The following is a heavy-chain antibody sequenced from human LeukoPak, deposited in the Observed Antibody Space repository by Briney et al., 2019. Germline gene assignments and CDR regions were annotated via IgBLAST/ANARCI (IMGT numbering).Heavy chain of an antibody. V-gene: IGHV4-39*07. CDR2: IYYSGST. D-gene: IGHD3-3*01. J-gene: IGHJ4*02. Sequence: SETLSLTCTVSGGSITSNGYYWGWIRQPPGKGLEWIGSIYYSGSTYKDPSLKSRVTISVDTSKNQFSLNLSSVTAADTAMYYCANFLRYLEWLEFDYWGQGTLVTVSS. CDR3: ANFLRYLEWLEFDY. CDR1: GGSITSNGYY.